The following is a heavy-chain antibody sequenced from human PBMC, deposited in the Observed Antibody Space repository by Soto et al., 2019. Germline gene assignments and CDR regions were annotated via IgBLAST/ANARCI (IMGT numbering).Heavy chain of an antibody. D-gene: IGHD2-21*02. CDR2: IYYSGST. V-gene: IGHV4-39*01. Sequence: SETLSLTCTVSGGSISSSSYYWGWIRQPPGKWLEWIGSIYYSGSTYYNPSLKSRVTISVDTSKNQFSLKLSSVTAADTAVYYCARYPYCGGDCYSFPDYWGQGTLVTVSS. J-gene: IGHJ4*02. CDR1: GGSISSSSYY. CDR3: ARYPYCGGDCYSFPDY.